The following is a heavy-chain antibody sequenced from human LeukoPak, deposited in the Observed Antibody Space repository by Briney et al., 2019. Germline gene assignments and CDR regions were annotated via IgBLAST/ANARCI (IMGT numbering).Heavy chain of an antibody. D-gene: IGHD3-22*01. V-gene: IGHV4-61*01. CDR2: FYYSGST. CDR1: GGSISSSSSSYY. Sequence: SETLSLTCTVSGGSISSSSSSYYWGWIRQSPGKGLECIGYFYYSGSTNYNPSLKSRVTISVDTSKNQFSLKLSSVTAADTAVYYCARERFATYYYDSSGPQDYYWGQGTLVTVSS. CDR3: ARERFATYYYDSSGPQDYY. J-gene: IGHJ4*02.